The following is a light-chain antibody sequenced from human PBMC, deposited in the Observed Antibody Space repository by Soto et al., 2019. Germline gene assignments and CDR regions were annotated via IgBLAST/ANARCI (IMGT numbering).Light chain of an antibody. V-gene: IGKV1-6*01. Sequence: AIQMTQSPSSLSASVGDRVTMTCLASQGINNELAWYQQKPGKAPKLLIYAASNLHSGVPSRFSGSGSGTDFALTISSLQPEDFATYFCLHDYNYPRTFGQGTKVE. J-gene: IGKJ1*01. CDR3: LHDYNYPRT. CDR2: AAS. CDR1: QGINNE.